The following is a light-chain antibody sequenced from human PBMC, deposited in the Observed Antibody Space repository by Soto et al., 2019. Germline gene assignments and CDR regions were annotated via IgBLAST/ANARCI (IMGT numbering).Light chain of an antibody. V-gene: IGKV3-15*01. CDR3: QQRSNWPIT. CDR2: GAS. CDR1: QSVSSN. J-gene: IGKJ5*01. Sequence: EIVMTQSPATLSMSPWERATLSCRASQSVSSNLAWYQQKPGQAPRLLIYGASTRATGFPARFSGSGSGTEFTLTINNLEPEDFAVYYCQQRSNWPITFGQGTRLEIK.